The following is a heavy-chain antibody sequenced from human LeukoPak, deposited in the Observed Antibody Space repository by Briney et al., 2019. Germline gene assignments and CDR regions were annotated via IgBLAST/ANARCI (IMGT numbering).Heavy chain of an antibody. CDR1: RRPFSGYY. Sequence: PSEPVSLLCAVYRRPFSGYYGSWIRQPTGKGREWIGEINHSGSNNYNPSLKSRVTISVDTSKNQFSLKLSCVTDADTAVYYCAREPGLSEHRFDYWGQGTLVTVSS. J-gene: IGHJ4*02. CDR3: AREPGLSEHRFDY. CDR2: INHSGSN. V-gene: IGHV4-34*01. D-gene: IGHD1/OR15-1a*01.